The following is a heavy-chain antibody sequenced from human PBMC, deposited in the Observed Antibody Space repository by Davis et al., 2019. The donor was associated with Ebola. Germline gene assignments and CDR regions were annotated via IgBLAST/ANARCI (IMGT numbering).Heavy chain of an antibody. CDR3: ARVYDYHYGMDV. CDR2: INPNSGGT. V-gene: IGHV1-2*04. D-gene: IGHD5-12*01. Sequence: AASVKVSCKASGYTFTNYGISWVRQAPGQGLEWMGWINPNSGGTNYAQKFQGWVTMTRDTSISTAYMELSRLRSDDTAVYYCARVYDYHYGMDVWGQGTTVTVSS. CDR1: GYTFTNYG. J-gene: IGHJ6*02.